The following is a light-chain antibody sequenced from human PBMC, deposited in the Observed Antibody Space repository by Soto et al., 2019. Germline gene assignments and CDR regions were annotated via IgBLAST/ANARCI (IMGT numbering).Light chain of an antibody. J-gene: IGKJ1*01. CDR3: LQDYTYPRT. CDR2: AAS. CDR1: QGIRND. Sequence: AIQMTQSPSYLSASVGDGVTITCRASQGIRNDLGWYQQKPGKAPKLLIYAASSLQSGVPSRFSGSGSGTDFTLTISSLQPEDFATYYCLQDYTYPRTFGQGTKVVIK. V-gene: IGKV1-6*01.